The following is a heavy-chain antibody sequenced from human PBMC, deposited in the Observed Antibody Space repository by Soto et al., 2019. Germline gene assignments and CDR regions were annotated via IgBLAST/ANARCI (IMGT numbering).Heavy chain of an antibody. J-gene: IGHJ6*03. V-gene: IGHV4-39*01. CDR2: IYYSGST. Sequence: QLQLQESGPGLVKPSETLSLTCTVSGGSISSSSYYWGWIRQPPGKGLEWIGSIYYSGSTYYNPSLKSRVTISVDTSKNQFSLKLSSVTAADTAVYYCARQAIGITGTTYMDVWGKGTTVTVSS. CDR1: GGSISSSSYY. D-gene: IGHD1-7*01. CDR3: ARQAIGITGTTYMDV.